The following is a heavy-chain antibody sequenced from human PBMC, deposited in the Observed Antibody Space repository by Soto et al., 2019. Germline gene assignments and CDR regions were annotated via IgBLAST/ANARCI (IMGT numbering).Heavy chain of an antibody. Sequence: QVQLVESGGGVVQPGRSLRLSCAASGFTFSSYAMHWVRQAPGKGLEWVAVISYDGSNKYYADSVQGRFTISRDNSKNTLYLQMNSLRDEDTAVYYCARDGFDCWGQGTLVTVSS. CDR1: GFTFSSYA. CDR3: ARDGFDC. CDR2: ISYDGSNK. J-gene: IGHJ4*02. V-gene: IGHV3-30-3*01.